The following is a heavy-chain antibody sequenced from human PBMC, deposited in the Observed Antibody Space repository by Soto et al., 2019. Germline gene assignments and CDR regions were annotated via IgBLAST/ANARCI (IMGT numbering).Heavy chain of an antibody. V-gene: IGHV1-46*01. CDR1: GYSFTNND. J-gene: IGHJ5*02. Sequence: GASVKVSCKAPGYSFTNNDVSWVRQATGQGLEWMGIINPSGGSTSYAQKLQGRVTMTRDTSTSTVYMELSSLRSEDTAVYYCARDPQLRFLEWLPQPDRWFDPWGQGTLVTVSS. CDR3: ARDPQLRFLEWLPQPDRWFDP. CDR2: INPSGGST. D-gene: IGHD3-3*01.